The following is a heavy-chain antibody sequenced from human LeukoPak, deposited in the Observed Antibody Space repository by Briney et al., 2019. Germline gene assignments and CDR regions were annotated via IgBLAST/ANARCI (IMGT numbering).Heavy chain of an antibody. CDR3: ARDTGSWDGYSSPNWFDP. CDR2: INPSGGST. D-gene: IGHD5-24*01. CDR1: GYTFTSYY. Sequence: ASVKVSCKASGYTFTSYYMHWVRQAPGQGLEWMGIINPSGGSTSYAQKFQGRVTMTRDTSTSTVYMELSSLRSEDTAVYYCARDTGSWDGYSSPNWFDPWGQGTLVTVSS. V-gene: IGHV1-46*01. J-gene: IGHJ5*02.